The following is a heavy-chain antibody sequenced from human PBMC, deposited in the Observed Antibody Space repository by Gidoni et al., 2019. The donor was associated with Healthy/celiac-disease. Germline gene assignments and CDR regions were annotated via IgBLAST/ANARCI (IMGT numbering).Heavy chain of an antibody. Sequence: QVQLQESGPGLVTPSETLSLTCTVSGGSISSYYWSWIRQPPGKGLEWIGYIYYSGSTNYNPSLKSRVTISVDTSKNQFSLKLSSVTAADTAVYYCARTGTAAGVDYWGQGTLVTVSS. V-gene: IGHV4-59*01. CDR1: GGSISSYY. CDR3: ARTGTAAGVDY. CDR2: IYYSGST. D-gene: IGHD3-10*01. J-gene: IGHJ4*02.